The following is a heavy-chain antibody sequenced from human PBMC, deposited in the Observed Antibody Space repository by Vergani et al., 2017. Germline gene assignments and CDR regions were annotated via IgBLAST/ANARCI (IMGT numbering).Heavy chain of an antibody. CDR3: ARGNYYGSGTYVDP. CDR2: IYSGDET. CDR1: GSTVSGNY. V-gene: IGHV3-66*02. Sequence: ELQLVESGGGLVQPGGPLRFPCAASGSTVSGNYMTWVRKARGKGLEWVSHIYSGDETYYADSVKGRVTISRDTSKNTLHLQINNLGVEDTAVYYCARGNYYGSGTYVDPWGQGTLVTVSS. J-gene: IGHJ5*02. D-gene: IGHD3-10*01.